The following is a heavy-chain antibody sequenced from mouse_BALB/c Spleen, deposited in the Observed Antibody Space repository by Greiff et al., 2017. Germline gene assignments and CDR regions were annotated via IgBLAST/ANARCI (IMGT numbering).Heavy chain of an antibody. CDR1: GFTFSSYG. V-gene: IGHV5-6*01. D-gene: IGHD3-1*01. CDR3: ACSLILSAMDY. CDR2: ISSGGSYT. J-gene: IGHJ4*01. Sequence: EVMLVESGGDLVKPGGSLKLSCAASGFTFSSYGMSWVRQTPDKRLEWVATISSGGSYTYYTDSVKGRFTISSDNAKNTLYLQMSSLKSEDTAMYYCACSLILSAMDYWGQGTSVTVSS.